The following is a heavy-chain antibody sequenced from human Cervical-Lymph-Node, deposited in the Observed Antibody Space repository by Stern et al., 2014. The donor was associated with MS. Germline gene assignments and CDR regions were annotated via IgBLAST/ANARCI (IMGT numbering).Heavy chain of an antibody. V-gene: IGHV4-4*02. CDR1: GASISSNNW. CDR2: IYHDGST. D-gene: IGHD4-17*01. J-gene: IGHJ6*02. Sequence: QVQLQESGPGLVKPSGTLSLTCAVSGASISSNNWWSWVRQPPGKGLEWIGGIYHDGSTIYNPSLKSRVTISVDKSKTQVSLRLSSVTAADSAVYYCARDDDYGDENALDVWGQGTTVIVSS. CDR3: ARDDDYGDENALDV.